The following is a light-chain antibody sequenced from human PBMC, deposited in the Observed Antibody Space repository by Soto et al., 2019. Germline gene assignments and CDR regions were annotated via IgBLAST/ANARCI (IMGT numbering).Light chain of an antibody. CDR2: GAS. V-gene: IGKV3-20*01. CDR1: QSVNSNF. Sequence: EIVVTQSPGTLSLSPGERATLSCRASQSVNSNFLAWYQQKPGQAPRLLIYGASTRAAGVPDRFSGSGSGTDFTLTITRLKPEDFAMYYCQQYGRSPLMYTFGQGTKLGVK. J-gene: IGKJ2*01. CDR3: QQYGRSPLMYT.